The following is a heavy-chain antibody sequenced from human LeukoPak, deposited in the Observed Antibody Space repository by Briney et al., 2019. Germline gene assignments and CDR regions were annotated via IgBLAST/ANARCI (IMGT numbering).Heavy chain of an antibody. CDR3: AREGQLRYYFDY. V-gene: IGHV1-18*01. CDR1: GYTFTSYG. D-gene: IGHD1-1*01. Sequence: ASVKVSCKASGYTFTSYGISWVRQAPGQGLEWMGWISAYNGNTDYAQKFQGRVTMTRDTSTSTVYMELSSLRSEDTAVYYCAREGQLRYYFDYWGQGTLVTVSS. J-gene: IGHJ4*02. CDR2: ISAYNGNT.